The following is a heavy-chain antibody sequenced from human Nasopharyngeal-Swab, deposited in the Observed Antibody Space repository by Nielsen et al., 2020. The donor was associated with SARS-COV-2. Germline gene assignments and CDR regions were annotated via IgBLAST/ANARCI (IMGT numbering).Heavy chain of an antibody. CDR1: GGSISSYY. Sequence: SETLSLTCTVSGGSISSYYWSWIRQPAGQGLEWIGRIYTSGSTNYNPSLKRRVTMSVDTSKNQFSLKLSSVTAADTAVYYCARDIAAAGEAYYYYGMDVWGQGTTVTVSS. CDR2: IYTSGST. V-gene: IGHV4-4*07. J-gene: IGHJ6*02. D-gene: IGHD6-13*01. CDR3: ARDIAAAGEAYYYYGMDV.